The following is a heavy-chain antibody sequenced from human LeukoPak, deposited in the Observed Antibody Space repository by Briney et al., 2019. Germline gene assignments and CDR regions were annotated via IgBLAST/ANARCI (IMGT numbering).Heavy chain of an antibody. V-gene: IGHV3-21*01. J-gene: IGHJ1*01. CDR1: GFTFSSYE. Sequence: GGSLRLSCAASGFTFSSYEMNWVRQAPGKGLEWVSSISSSSSYIYYADSVKGRFTISRDNAKSSLYLQMNSLRAEDTAVYYCAREGDYYDSSGYYRVEYFQHWGQGTLVTVSS. D-gene: IGHD3-22*01. CDR2: ISSSSSYI. CDR3: AREGDYYDSSGYYRVEYFQH.